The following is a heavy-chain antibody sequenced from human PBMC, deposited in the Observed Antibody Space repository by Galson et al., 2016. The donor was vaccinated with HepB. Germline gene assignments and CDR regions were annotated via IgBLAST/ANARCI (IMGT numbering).Heavy chain of an antibody. CDR1: GYTFRAYD. Sequence: SVKVSCKAPGYTFRAYDISWVRQAPGQGLEWVGWMNPDSGNTGYGQRLRGRIAMTSDASINTAYMELHSLRSEDTAVYYCARTIRNQLLSEHWGQGTLITVSS. J-gene: IGHJ1*01. CDR2: MNPDSGNT. V-gene: IGHV1-8*02. CDR3: ARTIRNQLLSEH. D-gene: IGHD1-14*01.